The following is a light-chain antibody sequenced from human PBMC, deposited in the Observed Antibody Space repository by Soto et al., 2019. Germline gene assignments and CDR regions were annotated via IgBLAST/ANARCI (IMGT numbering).Light chain of an antibody. CDR2: DAS. V-gene: IGKV3-11*01. CDR3: QQRVHWPLT. Sequence: EIVLTQSPATLSLPPGERATLSCGASQSLSSYLAWYQQKPGQAPRLLIYDASNRAAGIPARFSGSGSGTDFTLTISSLEPEDIAVYYCQQRVHWPLTFGGGTKLEIK. CDR1: QSLSSY. J-gene: IGKJ4*01.